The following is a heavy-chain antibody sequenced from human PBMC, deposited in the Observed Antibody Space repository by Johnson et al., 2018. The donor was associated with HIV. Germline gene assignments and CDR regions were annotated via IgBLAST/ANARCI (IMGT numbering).Heavy chain of an antibody. CDR1: GFTFSTYG. D-gene: IGHD2-2*01. CDR3: SRGGLGYQNIHDAFDI. J-gene: IGHJ3*02. CDR2: ISYDGSNK. Sequence: QEQLVESGGGVVQPGRSLRLSCAASGFTFSTYGMHWVRQAPGKGLEWVAVISYDGSNKYYADSVKGRFTISRDNSKNTLYLQLNRLGAEDTALYYCSRGGLGYQNIHDAFDIWGQGTMVTVSS. V-gene: IGHV3-30*19.